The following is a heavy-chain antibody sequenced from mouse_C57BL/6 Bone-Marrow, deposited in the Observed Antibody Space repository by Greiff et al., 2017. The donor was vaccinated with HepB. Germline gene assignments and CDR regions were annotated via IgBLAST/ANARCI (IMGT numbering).Heavy chain of an antibody. D-gene: IGHD1-1*01. V-gene: IGHV1-63*01. J-gene: IGHJ1*03. Sequence: QVQLQQSGAELVRPGTSVKMSCKASGYTFTNYWIGWAKQRPGHGLEWIGDIYPGGGYTNYNEKFKGKATLTADKSSSTAYMQFSSLTSEDSAIYNCARGVLLRYWYFDVWGTGTTVTVSS. CDR1: GYTFTNYW. CDR2: IYPGGGYT. CDR3: ARGVLLRYWYFDV.